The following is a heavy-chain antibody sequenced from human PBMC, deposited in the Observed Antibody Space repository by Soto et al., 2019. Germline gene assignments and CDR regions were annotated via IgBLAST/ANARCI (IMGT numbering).Heavy chain of an antibody. D-gene: IGHD5-12*01. CDR2: IWYDGSNK. CDR1: GFTFSSYG. V-gene: IGHV3-33*01. J-gene: IGHJ6*03. CDR3: ARDPGYAYYYYMDV. Sequence: QVQLVESGGGVVQPGRSLRLSCAASGFTFSSYGMHWVRQAPGKGLEWVAVIWYDGSNKYYADSVKGRFTISRDNSKNTLYLQMNSLRAEDTAVYYCARDPGYAYYYYMDVWGKGTTVTVSS.